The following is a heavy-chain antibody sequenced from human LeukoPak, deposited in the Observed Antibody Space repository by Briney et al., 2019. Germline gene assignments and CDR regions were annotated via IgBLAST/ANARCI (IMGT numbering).Heavy chain of an antibody. CDR2: IYPGDSDT. J-gene: IGHJ4*02. D-gene: IGHD3-10*01. CDR3: ARDPLRRFGTSFRASGYFDY. Sequence: GESLKISCKGSGYSFTSYWIGWVRQMPGKGLEWMGIIYPGDSDTRYSPSFQGQVTISADKSISTAYLQWSSLKASDTAMYYCARDPLRRFGTSFRASGYFDYWGQGTLVTVSS. CDR1: GYSFTSYW. V-gene: IGHV5-51*01.